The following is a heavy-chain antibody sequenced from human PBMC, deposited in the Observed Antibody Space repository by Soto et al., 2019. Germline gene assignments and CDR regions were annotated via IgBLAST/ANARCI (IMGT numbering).Heavy chain of an antibody. Sequence: GGSLRLSCAASGVTFSNFGMHWVRQAPGKGLEWVTVIWFDGSNEFYADSVKGRFTISRDISKNTLYLQIHSLRAEDTAMYYCARFSEKFAFDYWGQGTRVTVSS. CDR3: ARFSEKFAFDY. J-gene: IGHJ4*02. CDR2: IWFDGSNE. CDR1: GVTFSNFG. V-gene: IGHV3-33*01.